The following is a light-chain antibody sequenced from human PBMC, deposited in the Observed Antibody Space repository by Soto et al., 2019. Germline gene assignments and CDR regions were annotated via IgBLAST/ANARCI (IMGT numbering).Light chain of an antibody. CDR1: QSLLQTNGNTY. J-gene: IGKJ4*01. Sequence: MTPSPLALPVTPGEPASISCRSSQSLLQTNGNTYLDWYLQKPGQSPELLISLATNRASGVPDRFSGSGSGTDFTLKISRVEAEDVGVYYCMQAKQTPFTFGGGTKVDIK. CDR3: MQAKQTPFT. V-gene: IGKV2-28*01. CDR2: LAT.